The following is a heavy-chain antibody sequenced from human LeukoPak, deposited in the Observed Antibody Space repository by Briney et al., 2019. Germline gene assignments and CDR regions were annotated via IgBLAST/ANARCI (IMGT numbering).Heavy chain of an antibody. CDR1: GFSFSSYG. Sequence: AGGSLRLSCAASGFSFSSYGMHWVRQAPGKGLEWVAFIRYDGSNKYYADSVKGRFTISRDNAKNSLYLQMNSLRAEDTAVYYCARGTSYGSGSYYFQDAFDIWGQGTMVTVSS. CDR3: ARGTSYGSGSYYFQDAFDI. CDR2: IRYDGSNK. V-gene: IGHV3-30*02. J-gene: IGHJ3*02. D-gene: IGHD3-10*01.